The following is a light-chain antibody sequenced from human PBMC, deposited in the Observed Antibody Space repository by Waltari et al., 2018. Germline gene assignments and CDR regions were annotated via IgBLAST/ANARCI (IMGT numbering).Light chain of an antibody. CDR2: RSD. Sequence: QAGLTQPPSVSRALGQTATPTCAGNRNNVGNHGVAWPQQHQGNPPKLLTYRSDNRPSGISERFSASRSGNTASLTITGLQADDEADYYCSAWDKDLVAVVFGGGTKLTVL. V-gene: IGLV10-54*04. J-gene: IGLJ3*02. CDR3: SAWDKDLVAVV. CDR1: RNNVGNHG.